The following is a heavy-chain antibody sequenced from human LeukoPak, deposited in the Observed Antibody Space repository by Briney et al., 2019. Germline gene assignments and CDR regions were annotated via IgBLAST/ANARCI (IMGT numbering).Heavy chain of an antibody. CDR2: INPTGGST. J-gene: IGHJ6*03. V-gene: IGHV1-46*01. D-gene: IGHD3-10*01. CDR3: ARGILWFGDDV. Sequence: ASVKVSCKASGYTFSSYYMHWVRQAPGQGLEWLGIINPTGGSTSYAQKFQGRVTMTRDTSTSTVYMELSSLRSEDTAVYHCARGILWFGDDVWGKGTTVTIS. CDR1: GYTFSSYY.